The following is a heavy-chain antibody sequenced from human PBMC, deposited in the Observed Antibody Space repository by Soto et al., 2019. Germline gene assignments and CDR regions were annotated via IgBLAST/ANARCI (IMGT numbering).Heavy chain of an antibody. CDR3: TSVRGADSALDH. CDR1: GFILSNNG. D-gene: IGHD3-10*02. Sequence: GGSLRLSCVASGFILSNNGMHWARQTPGKGLERVAFMSYDGSDTFYAGSVKGRFTISRGNSKNTIFLHMSNMRAADTAMYYCTSVRGADSALDHWAQGTLVTVSS. V-gene: IGHV3-30*03. CDR2: MSYDGSDT. J-gene: IGHJ4*02.